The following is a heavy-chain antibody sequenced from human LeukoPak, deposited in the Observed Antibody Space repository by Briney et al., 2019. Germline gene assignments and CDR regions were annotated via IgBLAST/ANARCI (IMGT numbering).Heavy chain of an antibody. CDR1: GDSVSGDSAT. J-gene: IGHJ6*02. D-gene: IGHD1-14*01. Sequence: SQTLSLTCAISGDSVSGDSATWNWIRQSPSRGLEWLGRTYYRSKWYNDYAIFVKSRIAINPDTSKNQFFLQLNSVTPEDTAIYYCARALVRNQYGLDVWGQGTTVTVSS. CDR3: ARALVRNQYGLDV. CDR2: TYYRSKWYN. V-gene: IGHV6-1*01.